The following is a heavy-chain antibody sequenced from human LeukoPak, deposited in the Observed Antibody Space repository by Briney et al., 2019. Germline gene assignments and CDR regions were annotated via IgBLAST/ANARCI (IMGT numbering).Heavy chain of an antibody. CDR1: GFTFSAYS. CDR2: ISGTSYSI. J-gene: IGHJ4*02. CDR3: ARTLAVAGTLDS. D-gene: IGHD6-19*01. Sequence: GESLKISCAAAGFTFSAYSMNWVRQAPGKGLEWVSSISGTSYSIYYADSVKGRFTISRDNAKNSLFLQMNSLGAEDTAVYFCARTLAVAGTLDSWGQGTLVTVSS. V-gene: IGHV3-21*06.